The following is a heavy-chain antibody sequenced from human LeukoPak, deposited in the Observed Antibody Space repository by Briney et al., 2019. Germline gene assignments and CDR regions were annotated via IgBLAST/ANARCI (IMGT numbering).Heavy chain of an antibody. V-gene: IGHV3-11*01. CDR2: LNPTATSV. J-gene: IGHJ4*02. D-gene: IGHD2-2*03. Sequence: GGSLRLSCVASGFALINYNMIWVRQAPGKEPEWISILNPTATSVMYADSLKGRFSVSRDNAKNTFLLHMNRLTVEDTAMYYCARDRGWIRDYWGRGTPVTVSS. CDR1: GFALINYN. CDR3: ARDRGWIRDY.